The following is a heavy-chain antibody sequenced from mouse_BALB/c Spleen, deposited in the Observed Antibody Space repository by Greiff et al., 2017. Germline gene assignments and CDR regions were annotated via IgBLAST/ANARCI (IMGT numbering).Heavy chain of an antibody. CDR1: GFNIKDYY. V-gene: IGHV14-4*02. D-gene: IGHD2-14*01. CDR2: IDPENGDT. Sequence: EVQLQQSGAELVRSGASVKLSCTASGFNIKDYYMHWVKQRPEQGLEWIGWIDPENGDTEYAPKFQGKATMTADTSSNTAYLQLSSLTSEDTAVYYCNVYYRYFDYWGQGTTLTVSS. CDR3: NVYYRYFDY. J-gene: IGHJ2*01.